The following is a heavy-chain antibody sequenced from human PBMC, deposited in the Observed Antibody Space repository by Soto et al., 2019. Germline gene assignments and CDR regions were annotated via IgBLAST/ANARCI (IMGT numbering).Heavy chain of an antibody. J-gene: IGHJ4*02. Sequence: ETLSLTCAVYGGSFSGYYWSWIRQPPGKGLEWIGEINHSGSTNYNPSLKSRVTISVDTSKNQFSLKLSSVTAADTAVYYCARGISMVRGVIITFPYYFDYWGQGTLVTVSS. D-gene: IGHD3-10*01. CDR1: GGSFSGYY. V-gene: IGHV4-34*01. CDR2: INHSGST. CDR3: ARGISMVRGVIITFPYYFDY.